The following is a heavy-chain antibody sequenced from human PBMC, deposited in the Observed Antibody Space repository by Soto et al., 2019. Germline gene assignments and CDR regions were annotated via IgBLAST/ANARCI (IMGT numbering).Heavy chain of an antibody. CDR1: GYSFTSYW. V-gene: IGHV5-51*01. Sequence: PGESLKISCKGSGYSFTSYWIGWVRQMPGKGLEWMGIIYPGDSESRYSLSLQGQVTFSADKSISTAYLEWSSLKASDSAMYYCARLSGTEHGPNYWGQGTLVTVSS. CDR3: ARLSGTEHGPNY. CDR2: IYPGDSES. J-gene: IGHJ4*02.